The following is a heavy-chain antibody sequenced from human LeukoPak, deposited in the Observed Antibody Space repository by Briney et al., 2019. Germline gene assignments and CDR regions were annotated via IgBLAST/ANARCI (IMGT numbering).Heavy chain of an antibody. J-gene: IGHJ4*02. CDR2: ISKDGSDK. CDR1: GLTFSSFV. V-gene: IGHV3-30*18. D-gene: IGHD2-8*01. CDR3: AKESCTMTDCLGD. Sequence: PGGSLRLSCAASGLTFSSFVMHWVRQAPGKGLEWVAVISKDGSDKYYVDSVKRRFAISRDNSRNTLYLKMKSLRAEDTAVYFCAKESCTMTDCLGDWGQGTLVTVSS.